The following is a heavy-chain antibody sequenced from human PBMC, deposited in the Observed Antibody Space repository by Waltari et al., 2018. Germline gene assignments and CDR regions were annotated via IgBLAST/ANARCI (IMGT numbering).Heavy chain of an antibody. D-gene: IGHD2-2*01. CDR2: IYYSGST. V-gene: IGHV4-39*07. CDR3: ARMVRGYCSSTSCHTDH. Sequence: QLQLQESGPGLVKPSETLSLTCTVSGGSISSSSYYWGWVRQPPGKGLEWIGSIYYSGSTYANPSLKSRVTISVDTSKNQFSLRVSSVTAADTAVFYCARMVRGYCSSTSCHTDHWGQGTLVTVSS. CDR1: GGSISSSSYY. J-gene: IGHJ4*02.